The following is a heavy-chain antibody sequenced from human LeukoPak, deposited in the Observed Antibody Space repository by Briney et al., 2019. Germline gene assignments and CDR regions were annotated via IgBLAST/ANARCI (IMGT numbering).Heavy chain of an antibody. Sequence: XWVRQAPGKGLEWVSQISSSTGIIYYADSVKGRFTISRDNAKNSLYLQMNSLRAEDTAVYYCARAYSYGNDYWGQGTLVTVSS. J-gene: IGHJ4*02. CDR3: ARAYSYGNDY. CDR2: ISSSTGII. V-gene: IGHV3-48*01. D-gene: IGHD5-18*01.